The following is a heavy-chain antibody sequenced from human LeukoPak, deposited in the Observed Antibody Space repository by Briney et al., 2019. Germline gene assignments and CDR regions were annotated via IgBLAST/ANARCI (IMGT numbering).Heavy chain of an antibody. CDR3: AREGRVPDSSSWYKPMYYYYGMDV. Sequence: GGSLRLSCAASGFTFSSYGMHWVRQAPGKGLEWVAVIWYDGSNKYYADSVKGRFTISRDNSKNTLYLQMNSLRAEDTAVYCCAREGRVPDSSSWYKPMYYYYGMDVWGRGTTVTVSS. D-gene: IGHD6-13*01. V-gene: IGHV3-33*01. CDR2: IWYDGSNK. J-gene: IGHJ6*02. CDR1: GFTFSSYG.